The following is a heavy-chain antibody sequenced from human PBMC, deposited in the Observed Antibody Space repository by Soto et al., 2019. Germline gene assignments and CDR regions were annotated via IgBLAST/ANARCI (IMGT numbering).Heavy chain of an antibody. CDR2: IWYDGSNK. V-gene: IGHV3-33*08. CDR3: AREAKDLTGYSNIFDY. D-gene: IGHD3-9*01. CDR1: GFTFSSYA. J-gene: IGHJ4*02. Sequence: PGGSLRLSCAASGFTFSSYAMHWVRQAPGKGLEWVAVIWYDGSNKYYADSVKGRFTISRDNSKNTLYLQMNSLRAEDTAVYYCAREAKDLTGYSNIFDYWGQGTLVTVSS.